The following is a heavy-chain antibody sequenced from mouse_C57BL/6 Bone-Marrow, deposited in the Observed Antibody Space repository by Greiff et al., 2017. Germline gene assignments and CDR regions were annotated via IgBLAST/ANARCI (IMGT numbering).Heavy chain of an antibody. CDR3: ASSTMVTTTGYYFDY. J-gene: IGHJ2*01. CDR1: GYTFTSYW. CDR2: IYPGSGST. V-gene: IGHV1-55*01. Sequence: QVQLKQPGAELVKPGASVKMSCKASGYTFTSYWITWVKQRPGQGLEWIGDIYPGSGSTNYNEKFKSKATLTVDTSSSTAYMQLSSLTSEDSAVYYCASSTMVTTTGYYFDYWGQGTTLTVSS. D-gene: IGHD2-2*01.